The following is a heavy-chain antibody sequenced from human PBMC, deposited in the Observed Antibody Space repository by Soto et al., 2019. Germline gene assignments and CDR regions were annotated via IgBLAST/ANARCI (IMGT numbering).Heavy chain of an antibody. Sequence: ASVKVSCKASGYTFTSYGISWVRQAPGQGLEWMGWISAYNGNTNYAQKLQGRVTMTTDTSTSTAYMELRSLRSDDTAVYYCARSPLYSYCSSTSCNWFDPWGQGTLVTVSS. CDR1: GYTFTSYG. CDR2: ISAYNGNT. D-gene: IGHD2-2*01. J-gene: IGHJ5*02. CDR3: ARSPLYSYCSSTSCNWFDP. V-gene: IGHV1-18*01.